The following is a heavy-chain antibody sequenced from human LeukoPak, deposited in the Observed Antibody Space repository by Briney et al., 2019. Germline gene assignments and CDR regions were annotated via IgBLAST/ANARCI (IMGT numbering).Heavy chain of an antibody. CDR2: IYWDNDK. Sequence: SGPTLVNPTQTLTLTCTFSGFSLITSGVGVGWIRQSPGKALEWDAIIYWDNDKRYSPYLRNRLTIAKDTSNNQVVLVMTNMDPVDTATYFCAHIMITYGGVLRDDAFDVWGPGTVVTVSS. CDR3: AHIMITYGGVLRDDAFDV. CDR1: GFSLITSGVG. V-gene: IGHV2-5*02. D-gene: IGHD3-16*01. J-gene: IGHJ3*01.